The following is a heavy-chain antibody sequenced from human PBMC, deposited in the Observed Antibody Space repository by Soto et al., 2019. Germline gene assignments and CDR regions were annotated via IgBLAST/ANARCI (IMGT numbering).Heavy chain of an antibody. V-gene: IGHV3-73*02. D-gene: IGHD5-12*01. CDR2: IRSKANSYAT. CDR3: TSIVATTPY. Sequence: EVQLVESGGGLVQPGGSLKLSCAASGFTFSGSAMHWVRQASGKGLEWVGRIRSKANSYATAYAASVKGRFTISRDDSKNTAYLQMNSLKTEDTAVYYCTSIVATTPYWGQGTLVTVSS. CDR1: GFTFSGSA. J-gene: IGHJ4*02.